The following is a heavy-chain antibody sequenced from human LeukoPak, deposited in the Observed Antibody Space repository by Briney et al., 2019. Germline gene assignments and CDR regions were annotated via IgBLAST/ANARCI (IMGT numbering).Heavy chain of an antibody. CDR1: GFSVSSNY. J-gene: IGHJ6*03. V-gene: IGHV3-53*01. Sequence: GGSLRLSCAASGFSVSSNYMSWVRQAPGKGLEWVSVIYSGGSTYYADSVKGRFTISRDNSKNTLYLQMNSLRAEDTAVYYCARGWRWLQLAGDYYYMDVWGKGTTVTVSS. D-gene: IGHD5-24*01. CDR3: ARGWRWLQLAGDYYYMDV. CDR2: IYSGGST.